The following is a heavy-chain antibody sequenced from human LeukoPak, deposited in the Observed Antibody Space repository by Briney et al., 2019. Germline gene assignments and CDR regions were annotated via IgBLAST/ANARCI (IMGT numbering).Heavy chain of an antibody. D-gene: IGHD3-10*01. CDR1: GFTFSDYD. J-gene: IGHJ3*01. Sequence: PGGSLRLSCVVSGFTFSDYDMHWVRQAPGKGPEWVAAIWYDGSNKYCADSVKGRFTISRDNSKDTLLLQMDSLRVDDTAVYYCASPSQMIRGVIFLFDLWAKGTRVTVFS. CDR2: IWYDGSNK. V-gene: IGHV3-33*03. CDR3: ASPSQMIRGVIFLFDL.